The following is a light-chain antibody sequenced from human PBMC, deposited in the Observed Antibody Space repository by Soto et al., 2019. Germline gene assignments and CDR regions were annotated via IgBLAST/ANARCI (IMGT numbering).Light chain of an antibody. CDR3: QQRSNWRSWT. CDR1: QSVRSY. Sequence: EIVLTQSPATLTLSPGEIATLSCRASQSVRSYLAWYQQKPGQAPRLLIYDASNRATGIPARFSGSGSGTDFTLTISSLEPEDFAVYYCQQRSNWRSWTFGQGTKVDIK. CDR2: DAS. V-gene: IGKV3-11*01. J-gene: IGKJ1*01.